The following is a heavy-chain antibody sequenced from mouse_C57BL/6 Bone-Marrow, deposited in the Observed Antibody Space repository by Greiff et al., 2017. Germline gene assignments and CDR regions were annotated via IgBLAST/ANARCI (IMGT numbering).Heavy chain of an antibody. CDR1: GYTFTSYW. J-gene: IGHJ3*01. CDR3: ARSKRRIEPFAY. V-gene: IGHV1-59*01. Sequence: QVQLQQPGAELVRPGTSVKLSCKASGYTFTSYWMHWVKQRPGQGLEWIGVIDPSDSYTNYNQKFKGKATLTVDTSSSTAYMQLSSLTSEDSAVYYCARSKRRIEPFAYWGQGTLVTVSA. CDR2: IDPSDSYT.